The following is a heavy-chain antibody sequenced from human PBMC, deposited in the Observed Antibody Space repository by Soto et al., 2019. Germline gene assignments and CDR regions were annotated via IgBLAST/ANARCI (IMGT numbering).Heavy chain of an antibody. CDR3: ARGYSTGWYNWFDP. Sequence: GGSLILSCAASGFTFSSYWMIWLRHAPGKGLEWGANIDHDGGEKYYVDSVKGRFTISRDNAKNSLSLQMNSLRAEDTAVYYCARGYSTGWYNWFDPWGQGTLVTVSS. J-gene: IGHJ5*02. V-gene: IGHV3-7*01. CDR1: GFTFSSYW. CDR2: IDHDGGEK. D-gene: IGHD6-19*01.